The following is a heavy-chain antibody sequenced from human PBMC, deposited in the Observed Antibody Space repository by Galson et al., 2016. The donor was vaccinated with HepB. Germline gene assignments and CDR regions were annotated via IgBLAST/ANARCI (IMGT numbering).Heavy chain of an antibody. Sequence: TLSLTCAVSGGSIGSGAYLWSWIRQPPGADLEWIGDIYDNGGTYYKSSLRSRVTMSIDRSENRVSLKLSSVTAADTAVYYCARSSLEMAKPITPFDHSGQGILVTVSA. J-gene: IGHJ4*02. D-gene: IGHD5-24*01. CDR3: ARSSLEMAKPITPFDH. V-gene: IGHV4-30-2*01. CDR2: IYDNGGT. CDR1: GGSIGSGAYL.